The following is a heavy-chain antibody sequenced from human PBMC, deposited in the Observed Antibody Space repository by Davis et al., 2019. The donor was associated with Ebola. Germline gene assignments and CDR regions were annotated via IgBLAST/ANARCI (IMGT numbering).Heavy chain of an antibody. CDR2: VSHSEREK. J-gene: IGHJ4*02. CDR1: GFTFRNYA. V-gene: IGHV3-30*04. Sequence: PGGSLKISCAASGFTFRNYAMHWVRQAPGKGPEWVAVVSHSEREKFYADSVKGRFTISRDNSENTLYLQMNSLTADDTAVYYCARAVFHEVLDYWGQGTPVTVSP. CDR3: ARAVFHEVLDY. D-gene: IGHD3-3*01.